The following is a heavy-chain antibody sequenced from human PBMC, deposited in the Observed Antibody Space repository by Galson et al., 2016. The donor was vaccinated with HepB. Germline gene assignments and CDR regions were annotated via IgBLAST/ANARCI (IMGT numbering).Heavy chain of an antibody. CDR1: GFTFSDHY. CDR3: ARVGYCSSTTCRQAYDY. Sequence: SLRLSCAASGFTFSDHYMDWVRQAPGKGLEWVGRTRNKANSYATEYAAPVKGRFTISRDDSKNSLYLQMNSLKIEDTAVYYCARVGYCSSTTCRQAYDYWGQGTLVTVSS. CDR2: TRNKANSYAT. V-gene: IGHV3-72*01. D-gene: IGHD2-2*01. J-gene: IGHJ4*02.